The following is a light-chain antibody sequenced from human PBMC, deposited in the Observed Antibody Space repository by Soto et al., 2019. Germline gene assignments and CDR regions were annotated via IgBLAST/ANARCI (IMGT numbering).Light chain of an antibody. CDR1: KSDIYTYDY. Sequence: QSVLTQPASVSGSPGQSITISCTGTKSDIYTYDYVSWYQQHPGKVPKLIIYDVSRRPSGVSNRFSGSKSGNTASLHISGLQAGDEADYYCSSYRRSNTLVFGTRTNVTVL. V-gene: IGLV2-14*03. J-gene: IGLJ1*01. CDR2: DVS. CDR3: SSYRRSNTLV.